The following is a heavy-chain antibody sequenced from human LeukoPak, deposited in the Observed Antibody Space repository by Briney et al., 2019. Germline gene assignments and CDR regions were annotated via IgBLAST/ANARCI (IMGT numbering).Heavy chain of an antibody. Sequence: ASVKVSCKASGYTFTSYAMHWVRQAPGQGLEWMGWINTGNGNTKYSQKFRGRVTITRDTSASTAYMELSRLRSEDTAVYYCARGWGLLRYFDWPAADYWGQGTLVTVSS. CDR2: INTGNGNT. V-gene: IGHV1-3*04. CDR3: ARGWGLLRYFDWPAADY. CDR1: GYTFTSYA. D-gene: IGHD3-9*01. J-gene: IGHJ4*02.